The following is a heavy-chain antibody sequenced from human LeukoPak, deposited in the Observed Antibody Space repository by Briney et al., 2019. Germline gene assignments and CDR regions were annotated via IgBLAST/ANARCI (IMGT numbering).Heavy chain of an antibody. Sequence: GASVKVSCKASGYTFTGYYMHWVRQAPGQGLEWMGWINPNSGGTNYAQKLQGRVTMTTDTSTSTAYMELRSLRSDDTAVYYCAREGPELVTGNAFDIWGQGTMVTVSS. CDR3: AREGPELVTGNAFDI. J-gene: IGHJ3*02. CDR2: INPNSGGT. V-gene: IGHV1-2*02. CDR1: GYTFTGYY. D-gene: IGHD1-14*01.